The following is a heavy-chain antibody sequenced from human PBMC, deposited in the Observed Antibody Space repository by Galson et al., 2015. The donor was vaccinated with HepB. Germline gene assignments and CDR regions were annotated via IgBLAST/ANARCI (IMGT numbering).Heavy chain of an antibody. J-gene: IGHJ6*02. CDR3: AKDLRAARGGWVDYYYYGMDV. CDR2: ISYDGSNK. V-gene: IGHV3-30*18. D-gene: IGHD6-6*01. Sequence: SLRLSCAASGFTFSSYGMHWVRQAPGKGLEWVAVISYDGSNKYYADSVKGRFTISRDNSKNTLYLQMNSLRAEDTAVYYCAKDLRAARGGWVDYYYYGMDVWGQGTTVTVSS. CDR1: GFTFSSYG.